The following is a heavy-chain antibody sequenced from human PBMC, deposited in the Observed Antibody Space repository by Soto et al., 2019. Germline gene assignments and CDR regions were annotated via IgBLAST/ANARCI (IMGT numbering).Heavy chain of an antibody. Sequence: EVQLLESGGGLVQPGGSLRLSCAASGFTFSSYAMSWVRQAPGKGLEWVSAISGSGGSTYYADSVKGRFTISRDNSKNTLYLQMNSLRAEDTAVYYCALLSRASTAVDYWGQGTLVTVSS. J-gene: IGHJ4*02. CDR2: ISGSGGST. CDR1: GFTFSSYA. V-gene: IGHV3-23*01. CDR3: ALLSRASTAVDY.